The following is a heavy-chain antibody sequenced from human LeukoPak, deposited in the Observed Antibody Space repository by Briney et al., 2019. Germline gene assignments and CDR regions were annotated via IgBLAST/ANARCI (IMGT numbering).Heavy chain of an antibody. CDR3: ARRRAPYIVVVVAATGRIWFDP. J-gene: IGHJ5*02. D-gene: IGHD2-15*01. CDR1: GGSISSTSYY. Sequence: SETLSLTCVVSGGSISSTSYYWGWIRQPPGKGLEWIGEINHSGSTNYNPSLKSRVTISVDTSKNQFSLKLSSVTAADTAVYYCARRRAPYIVVVVAATGRIWFDPWGQGTLVTVSS. V-gene: IGHV4-39*07. CDR2: INHSGST.